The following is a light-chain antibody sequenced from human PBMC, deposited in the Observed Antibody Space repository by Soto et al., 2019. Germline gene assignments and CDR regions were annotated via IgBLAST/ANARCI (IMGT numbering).Light chain of an antibody. CDR3: QSYDSSLSAVV. Sequence: QAVVTQPPSVSGAPDQRVTISCTGSSSNIGARYDVHWYQQFPGTAPKLLIYGNSNRPSGVPVRFSASKSGASASLAITGLQAEDEAEYYCQSYDSSLSAVVFGGGTKLTVL. J-gene: IGLJ2*01. CDR1: SSNIGARYD. V-gene: IGLV1-40*03. CDR2: GNS.